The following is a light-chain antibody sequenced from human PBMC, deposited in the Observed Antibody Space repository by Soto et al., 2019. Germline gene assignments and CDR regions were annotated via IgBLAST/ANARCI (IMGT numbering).Light chain of an antibody. CDR1: SSYVGGYNY. Sequence: QSALAQPASVSGSPGQSITISCTGTSSYVGGYNYVSWYQQHPGKAPKLIFYDVSNRPSGVSNRFSGSKSGSTASLTISGIQAEDEADYYCSSYTSSRTYIFGTGTKVTVL. J-gene: IGLJ1*01. V-gene: IGLV2-14*03. CDR2: DVS. CDR3: SSYTSSRTYI.